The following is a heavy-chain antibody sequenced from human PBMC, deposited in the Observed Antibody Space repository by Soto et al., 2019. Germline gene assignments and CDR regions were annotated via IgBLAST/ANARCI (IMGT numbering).Heavy chain of an antibody. CDR2: IIPILGIA. J-gene: IGHJ6*02. CDR1: GGTFSSYT. CDR3: ARRIAAAGPLGYYGMDV. Sequence: QVQLVQSGAEVKKPGSSVKVSCKASGGTFSSYTISWVRQAPGQGLEWMGRIIPILGIAKYAQKFQGRVTITADKSTSTAYMELSSLRSEDTAVYYCARRIAAAGPLGYYGMDVWGQGTTVTVSS. D-gene: IGHD6-13*01. V-gene: IGHV1-69*02.